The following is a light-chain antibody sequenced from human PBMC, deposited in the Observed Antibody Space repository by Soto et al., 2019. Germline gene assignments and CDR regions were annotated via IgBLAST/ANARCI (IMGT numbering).Light chain of an antibody. CDR1: QXVSSY. J-gene: IGKJ5*01. CDR2: DAS. V-gene: IGKV3-11*01. Sequence: EIVLTQSPATLSLSPGERXTXXXXASQXVSSYLAWYQQKPGQAPRLLIYDASNRATGIPARFSGSGSGTDFTLTISSLXPXXXXXXXXXXXXXXPPITFGQGTRLEIK. CDR3: XXXXXXPPIT.